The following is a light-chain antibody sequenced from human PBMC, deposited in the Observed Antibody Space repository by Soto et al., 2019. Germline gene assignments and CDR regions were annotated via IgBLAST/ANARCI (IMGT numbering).Light chain of an antibody. CDR1: SSDVGGYNY. J-gene: IGLJ3*02. V-gene: IGLV2-14*01. CDR3: SSYTSSSTRV. CDR2: EVS. Sequence: QSALTQPASVSGSPGQSITISCTGTSSDVGGYNYVSWYQQHPGKAPKLRMYEVSNRPSGVSNRFSGSKSGNTASLTISGLKAEDEADYYCSSYTSSSTRVFGGGTKLTVL.